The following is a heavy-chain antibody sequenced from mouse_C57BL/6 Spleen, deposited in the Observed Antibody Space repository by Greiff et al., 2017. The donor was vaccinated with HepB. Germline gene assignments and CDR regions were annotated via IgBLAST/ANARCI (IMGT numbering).Heavy chain of an antibody. CDR1: GLTFSNYW. Sequence: EVKLLESGGGLVQPGGSMKLSCVASGLTFSNYWMNWVRQSPEKGLEWVAQIRLKSDNYATHYAESVKGRFTISRDDSKSSVYLQMNNLRAEDTGIYYCTALYYYGSSHWYFDVWGTGTTVTVSS. V-gene: IGHV6-3*01. CDR2: IRLKSDNYAT. J-gene: IGHJ1*03. CDR3: TALYYYGSSHWYFDV. D-gene: IGHD1-1*01.